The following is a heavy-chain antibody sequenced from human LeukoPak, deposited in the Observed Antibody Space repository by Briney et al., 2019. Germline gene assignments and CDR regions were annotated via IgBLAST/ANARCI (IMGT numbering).Heavy chain of an antibody. J-gene: IGHJ6*03. Sequence: GGSLRLSCAASGFTFSSYAMSWVRQAPGKGLEWVSAISGSGGSTYYADSVKGRFTISRDNSKNTLYLQMNSLRAEDTAVYYCAKAGSGYYRPDYYYYYYMDVWGKGTTVTVSS. CDR3: AKAGSGYYRPDYYYYYYMDV. D-gene: IGHD3-3*01. V-gene: IGHV3-23*01. CDR2: ISGSGGST. CDR1: GFTFSSYA.